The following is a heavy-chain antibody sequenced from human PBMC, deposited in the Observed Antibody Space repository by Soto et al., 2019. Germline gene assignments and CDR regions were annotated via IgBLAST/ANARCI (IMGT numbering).Heavy chain of an antibody. Sequence: ASVKASCKASGYTFTGYYMHWVRQAPGQGLEWMGWINPNSGGTNYAQKFQGRVTMTRDTSISTAYMELSRLRSDDTAVYYCARDLMVVAATPPTNWFDPWGQGTLVTVSS. D-gene: IGHD2-15*01. V-gene: IGHV1-2*02. CDR1: GYTFTGYY. CDR3: ARDLMVVAATPPTNWFDP. CDR2: INPNSGGT. J-gene: IGHJ5*02.